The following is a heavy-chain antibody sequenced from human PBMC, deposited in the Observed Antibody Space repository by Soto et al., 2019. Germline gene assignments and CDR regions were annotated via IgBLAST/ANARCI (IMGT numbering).Heavy chain of an antibody. J-gene: IGHJ3*02. V-gene: IGHV1-18*01. D-gene: IGHD2-15*01. CDR3: ARDYYCSGGRCYDVFDI. CDR2: VSTFHVMT. CDR1: GYTFSTYG. Sequence: QVQLVQSGGEVKQPGASVKVSCKASGYTFSTYGISWVRQAPGQGLEWMGWVSTFHVMTTYAQKMQGRVTMTTDTSTNTAYMELRSLISDDTAVYYCARDYYCSGGRCYDVFDIWGQGTMVTVSP.